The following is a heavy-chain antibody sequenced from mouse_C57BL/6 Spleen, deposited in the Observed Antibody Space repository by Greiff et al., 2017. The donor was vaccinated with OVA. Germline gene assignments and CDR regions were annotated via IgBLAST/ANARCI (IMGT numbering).Heavy chain of an antibody. V-gene: IGHV1-5*01. D-gene: IGHD1-1*01. CDR2: IYPGNSDT. CDR1: GYTFTSYW. CDR3: TRPNYGSSGAWFAY. Sequence: EVQLQQSGTVLARPGASVKMSCKTSGYTFTSYWMHWVKQRPGQGLEWIGAIYPGNSDTSYNQKFKGKAKLTAVTSASTAYMGLSSLTNEDSAVYYCTRPNYGSSGAWFAYWGQGTLVTVSA. J-gene: IGHJ3*01.